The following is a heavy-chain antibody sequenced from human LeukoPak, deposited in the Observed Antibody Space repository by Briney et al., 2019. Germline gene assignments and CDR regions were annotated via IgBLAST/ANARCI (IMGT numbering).Heavy chain of an antibody. D-gene: IGHD6-19*01. CDR3: ARVSRAVAGTGQLDY. Sequence: SGTLSLTCAVSGGSISSSNWWSWVRQPPGKGLEWIGEIYHSGSTNYNPSLKSRVTISVDTSKNQFSLKLSSVTAADTAVYYCARVSRAVAGTGQLDYWGQGTLVTVSS. CDR2: IYHSGST. J-gene: IGHJ4*02. V-gene: IGHV4-4*02. CDR1: GGSISSSNW.